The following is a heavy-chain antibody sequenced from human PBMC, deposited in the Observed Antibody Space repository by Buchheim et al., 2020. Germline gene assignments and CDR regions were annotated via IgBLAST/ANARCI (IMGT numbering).Heavy chain of an antibody. CDR1: GFTFSKFW. D-gene: IGHD4-17*01. Sequence: EVQLVESGGGLVQPGGSLRLSCAASGFTFSKFWMSWVRQAPGKGLEWVANIKYDESEKYYMDSARGRFIISRDNAKNLLYLQMNSLWAEDTAVYYCARIRRGEGPPPYLDSWGQGTL. CDR2: IKYDESEK. V-gene: IGHV3-7*01. CDR3: ARIRRGEGPPPYLDS. J-gene: IGHJ4*02.